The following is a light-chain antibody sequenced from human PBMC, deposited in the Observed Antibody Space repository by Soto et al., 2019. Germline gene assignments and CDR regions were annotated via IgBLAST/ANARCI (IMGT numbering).Light chain of an antibody. Sequence: EIVMTQSPATLSVSPGERATLSCRASQSVSSNLAWYQQKPGQAPRLLIYGASTRATGIPARYSGSGSGTEFTLTINSLQSEDFTFYYGQQYNNWITFGQGTRLEIK. CDR1: QSVSSN. CDR3: QQYNNWIT. J-gene: IGKJ5*01. CDR2: GAS. V-gene: IGKV3-15*01.